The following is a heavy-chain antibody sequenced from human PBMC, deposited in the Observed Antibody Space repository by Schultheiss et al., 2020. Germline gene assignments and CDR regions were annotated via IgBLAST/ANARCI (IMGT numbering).Heavy chain of an antibody. CDR3: ISPLRWELNSDY. V-gene: IGHV3-15*01. J-gene: IGHJ4*02. Sequence: GGSLRLSCAASGFTFSNAWMTWVRQAPGKGLEWVGLIKTKTEGGTTDYAAPVKGRFTISRDDSENTLDLQMNSLKTEDTAVYYCISPLRWELNSDYWGQGTLVIV. CDR2: IKTKTEGGTT. CDR1: GFTFSNAW. D-gene: IGHD1-26*01.